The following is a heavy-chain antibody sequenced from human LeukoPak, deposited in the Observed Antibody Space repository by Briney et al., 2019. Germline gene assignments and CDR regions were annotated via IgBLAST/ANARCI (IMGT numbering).Heavy chain of an antibody. V-gene: IGHV3-48*03. J-gene: IGHJ6*04. D-gene: IGHD3-10*02. CDR3: AELGITMIGGV. Sequence: PGGSLRLSCAASGFTFSSYAMSWVRQAPGKGLEWVSYISSSGSTIYCADSVKGRFTISRDNAKNSLHLQMNSLRAEDTAVYYCAELGITMIGGVWGKGTTVTISS. CDR2: ISSSGSTI. CDR1: GFTFSSYA.